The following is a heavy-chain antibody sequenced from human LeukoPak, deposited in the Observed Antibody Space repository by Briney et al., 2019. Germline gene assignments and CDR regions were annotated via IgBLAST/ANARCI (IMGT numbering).Heavy chain of an antibody. Sequence: GRSLRLSCAASGFTFSSYGMHWVRQAPGKGLEWVAVISYDGSNKYCADSVKGRFTISRDNSKNTLYLQMNSLRAEDTAVYYCAKGTYSYGYPPDYWGQGTLVTVSS. D-gene: IGHD5-18*01. V-gene: IGHV3-30*18. CDR1: GFTFSSYG. CDR3: AKGTYSYGYPPDY. CDR2: ISYDGSNK. J-gene: IGHJ4*02.